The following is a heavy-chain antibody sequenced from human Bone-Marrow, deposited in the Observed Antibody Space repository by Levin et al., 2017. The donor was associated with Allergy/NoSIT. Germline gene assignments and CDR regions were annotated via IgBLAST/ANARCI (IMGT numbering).Heavy chain of an antibody. D-gene: IGHD3-3*01. CDR1: GYTFTSYD. CDR2: MNPTSGKT. V-gene: IGHV1-8*01. J-gene: IGHJ4*02. CDR3: ARAPREWGFDY. Sequence: ASVKVSCKASGYTFTSYDINWVRQATGQGPEWMGWMNPTSGKTGYAQKFQGRVTMTRSTSIGTAYMELSSLRSEDTAVYYCARAPREWGFDYWGRGTLVTVSS.